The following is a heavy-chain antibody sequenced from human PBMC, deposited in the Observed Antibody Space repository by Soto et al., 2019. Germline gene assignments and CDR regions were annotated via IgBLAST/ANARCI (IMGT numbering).Heavy chain of an antibody. V-gene: IGHV3-33*01. Sequence: GGSLRLSCAASGFTFSSYGMHWVRQAPGKGLEWVAVLWYDGSNKYFADSVKGRFTISRDNSKNTLYLQMNSLRAEDTAVYYCARGIVGATTYYYYGMDVWGQGTTVTVSS. CDR2: LWYDGSNK. CDR1: GFTFSSYG. J-gene: IGHJ6*02. CDR3: ARGIVGATTYYYYGMDV. D-gene: IGHD1-26*01.